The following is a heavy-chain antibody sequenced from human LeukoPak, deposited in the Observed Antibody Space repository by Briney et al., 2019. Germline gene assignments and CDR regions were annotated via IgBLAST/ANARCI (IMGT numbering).Heavy chain of an antibody. D-gene: IGHD2-21*01. V-gene: IGHV3-9*01. Sequence: GGSLRLSCAASGFTFDDYAIHWVRQAPGKGLEWVSGISWNSGNIGYADSVKGRFTISRDISKNTLFLEMNGLRVDDTALYYCVKDNPVCESWGQGTLVIVSS. CDR2: ISWNSGNI. CDR1: GFTFDDYA. CDR3: VKDNPVCES. J-gene: IGHJ5*02.